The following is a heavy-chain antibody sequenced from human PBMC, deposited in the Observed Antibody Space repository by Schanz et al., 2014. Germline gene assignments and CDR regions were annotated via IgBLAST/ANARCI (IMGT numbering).Heavy chain of an antibody. D-gene: IGHD3-3*01. CDR3: AKDVDFWSGYYLDY. CDR1: GITLSGYG. J-gene: IGHJ4*02. V-gene: IGHV3-30*18. CDR2: ISFDGRNT. Sequence: QVQLVESGGGVVQPGRSLRLSCAASGITLSGYGLHWVRQAPGKGLEWVGFISFDGRNTGYAHSVKGRFTISRDNSKNTVNLQRNSLRADDTAVYYCAKDVDFWSGYYLDYWGQGTLVTVSS.